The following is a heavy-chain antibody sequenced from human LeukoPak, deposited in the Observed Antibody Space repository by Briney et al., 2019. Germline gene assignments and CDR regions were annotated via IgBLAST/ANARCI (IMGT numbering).Heavy chain of an antibody. CDR3: TRVFVGDEYSSSGY. CDR1: GFTFSSYA. CDR2: IRYDGSNK. Sequence: GGSLRLSCAASGFTFSSYAMHWVRQAPGKGLEWVAFIRYDGSNKYYADSVKGRFTISRDNSKNTLYLQMNSLRAEDTAVYYCTRVFVGDEYSSSGYWGQGTLVTVSS. J-gene: IGHJ4*02. D-gene: IGHD6-13*01. V-gene: IGHV3-30*02.